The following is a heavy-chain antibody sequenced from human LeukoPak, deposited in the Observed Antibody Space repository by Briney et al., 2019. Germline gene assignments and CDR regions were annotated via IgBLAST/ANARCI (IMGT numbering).Heavy chain of an antibody. CDR3: ARGGSLGY. V-gene: IGHV3-48*03. Sequence: GGSLRLSCVASGFTLSRYGMNWVRQVPGKGLEWVSKISSSGSAIYYADSVKGRFTISRDNAKSTLYLQMNSLRVEDTAVYYCARGGSLGYWGQGTLVTVSS. J-gene: IGHJ4*02. CDR2: ISSSGSAI. D-gene: IGHD6-19*01. CDR1: GFTLSRYG.